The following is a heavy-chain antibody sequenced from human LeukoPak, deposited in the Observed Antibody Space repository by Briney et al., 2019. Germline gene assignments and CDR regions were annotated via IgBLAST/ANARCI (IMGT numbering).Heavy chain of an antibody. CDR1: GYSISSGYY. V-gene: IGHV4-38-2*01. CDR3: ARQTGHYDYWSGWGYYFDY. Sequence: SEALSLTCDVSGYSISSGYYWVWIRQSPGKGLEWIGTIYHSGDTYYSPSLKGRLTIRVDTSKNQFSPKLRPVTAADTAVYYCARQTGHYDYWSGWGYYFDYWGQGALATVSS. CDR2: IYHSGDT. J-gene: IGHJ4*02. D-gene: IGHD3-3*01.